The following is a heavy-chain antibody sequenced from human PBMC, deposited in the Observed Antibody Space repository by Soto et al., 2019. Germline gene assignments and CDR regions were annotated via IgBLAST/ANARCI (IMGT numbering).Heavy chain of an antibody. CDR3: ARDVSRNPYDFWSTPYYYYYYMDV. CDR2: MNPNSGNT. D-gene: IGHD3-3*01. CDR1: GYTFTSYD. V-gene: IGHV1-8*01. J-gene: IGHJ6*03. Sequence: GASVKVSCKASGYTFTSYDINWVRQATGQGLEWMGWMNPNSGNTGYAQKFQGRVTMTRNTSISTAYMELSSLRSEDTAVYYFARDVSRNPYDFWSTPYYYYYYMDVWGKGTTVTVSS.